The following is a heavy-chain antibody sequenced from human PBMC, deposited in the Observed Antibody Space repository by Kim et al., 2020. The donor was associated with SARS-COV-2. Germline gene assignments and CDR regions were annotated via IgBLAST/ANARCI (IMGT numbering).Heavy chain of an antibody. D-gene: IGHD2-2*01. CDR1: GFTFDDYA. CDR3: AKAPGPAARTNRPIYYYGMDV. Sequence: GGSLRLSCAASGFTFDDYAMHWVRQAPGKGLEWVSGISWNSGSIGYADSVKGRFTISRDNAKNSLYLQMNSLRAEDTALYYCAKAPGPAARTNRPIYYYGMDVWGQGTTVTVSS. CDR2: ISWNSGSI. V-gene: IGHV3-9*01. J-gene: IGHJ6*02.